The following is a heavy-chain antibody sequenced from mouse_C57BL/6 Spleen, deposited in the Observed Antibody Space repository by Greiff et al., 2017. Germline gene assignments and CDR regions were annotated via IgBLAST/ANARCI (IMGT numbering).Heavy chain of an antibody. D-gene: IGHD4-1*01. J-gene: IGHJ2*01. Sequence: EVQRVESGGGLVKPGGSLKFSCAASGFTFSSYTMSWVRQTPEKRLEWVATISGGGGNTNYPESVKGRFTISRDNAKNTPYLQLSSLRSEDTAVYYLSRHGVTGTGGYFDYWGQGTTLTVSS. CDR1: GFTFSSYT. CDR3: SRHGVTGTGGYFDY. V-gene: IGHV5-9*04. CDR2: ISGGGGNT.